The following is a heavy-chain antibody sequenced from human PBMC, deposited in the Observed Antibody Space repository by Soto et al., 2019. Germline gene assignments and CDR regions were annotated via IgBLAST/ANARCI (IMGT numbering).Heavy chain of an antibody. D-gene: IGHD3-22*01. CDR3: ARTKIKWVEAYYYDSSGAYYFDY. V-gene: IGHV1-46*01. J-gene: IGHJ4*02. Sequence: ASVKVSCKASGYTFTSYYMHWVRQAPGQGLEWMGIINPSGGSTSYAQKFQGRVTMTRDTSTSTVYMELSSLRSDDTAVYYCARTKIKWVEAYYYDSSGAYYFDYWGQGTLVTVSS. CDR1: GYTFTSYY. CDR2: INPSGGST.